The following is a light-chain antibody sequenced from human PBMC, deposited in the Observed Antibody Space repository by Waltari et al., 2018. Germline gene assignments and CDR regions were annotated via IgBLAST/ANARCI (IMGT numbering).Light chain of an antibody. CDR1: SRDLVNYHFS. Sequence: QSALTHPPPVSGSPGQPTTISCPGPSRDLVNYHFSVPWHQHRPGEAPKLIINDEKVRPSGVSDRFSGSKSGNAASLTISGLQAEDESHYYCCSYGVRVFFGGGTKLTVL. CDR3: CSYGVRVF. V-gene: IGLV2-23*01. CDR2: DEK. J-gene: IGLJ2*01.